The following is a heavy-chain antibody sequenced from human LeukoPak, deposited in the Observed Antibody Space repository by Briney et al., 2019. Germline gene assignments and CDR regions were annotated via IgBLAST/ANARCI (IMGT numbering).Heavy chain of an antibody. CDR2: IGISSGNT. Sequence: PGGSLRLSCAASGFTFSSYSMNWVRQAPGKGLEWISYIGISSGNTKYADSVKGRFTISGDKAKNSLYLQMNSLRVEATAVYYCARDTKYAFDNWGQGTLVTVSS. J-gene: IGHJ4*02. V-gene: IGHV3-48*01. D-gene: IGHD2-2*01. CDR3: ARDTKYAFDN. CDR1: GFTFSSYS.